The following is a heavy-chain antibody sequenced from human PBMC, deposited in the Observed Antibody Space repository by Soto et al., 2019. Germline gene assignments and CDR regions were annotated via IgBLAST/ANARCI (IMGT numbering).Heavy chain of an antibody. J-gene: IGHJ4*02. CDR1: GFTFSSYA. V-gene: IGHV3-23*01. Sequence: PGGSLRLSCAASGFTFSSYAMSWVRQAPGKGLEWVSAISGSGGSTYYADSVKGRFTISRDNSKSTLYLQMNSLRAEDTAVYYCAKQGWRIVVVTFDYWGQGTLVTVSS. CDR2: ISGSGGST. CDR3: AKQGWRIVVVTFDY. D-gene: IGHD3-22*01.